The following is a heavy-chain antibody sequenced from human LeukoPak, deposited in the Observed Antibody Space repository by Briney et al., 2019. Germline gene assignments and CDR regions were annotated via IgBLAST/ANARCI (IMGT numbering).Heavy chain of an antibody. Sequence: GRSLRLSCAASGFTFDDYAMHWVRQAPGKDLEWVSGISWNSGSIGYADPVKGRFTISRDNAKNSLYLQMNSLRAEDMALYYCAKDRGWRGDDAFDIWGQGTMVTVSS. CDR2: ISWNSGSI. V-gene: IGHV3-9*03. CDR3: AKDRGWRGDDAFDI. J-gene: IGHJ3*02. CDR1: GFTFDDYA. D-gene: IGHD3-16*01.